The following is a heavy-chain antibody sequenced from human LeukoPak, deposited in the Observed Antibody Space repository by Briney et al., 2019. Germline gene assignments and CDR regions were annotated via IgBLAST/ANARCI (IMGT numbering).Heavy chain of an antibody. CDR2: ISVSGNT. V-gene: IGHV3-23*01. CDR1: GFTLSSYA. Sequence: GGSLRLSCAASGFTLSSYAMGWVRQAPGKGLEWVSAISVSGNTYHADSVKGRFTISRDSSKNTLYLQKNRLRAEDAAVYYCAKAPVTTCSGAYCYPFDYWGQGTLVTVSS. D-gene: IGHD2-21*01. J-gene: IGHJ4*02. CDR3: AKAPVTTCSGAYCYPFDY.